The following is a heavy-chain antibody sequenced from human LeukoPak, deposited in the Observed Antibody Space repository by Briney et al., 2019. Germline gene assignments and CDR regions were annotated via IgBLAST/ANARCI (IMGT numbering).Heavy chain of an antibody. CDR3: AKTSGNDVDY. J-gene: IGHJ4*02. CDR1: GFTFSSYG. CDR2: ISDDGSKK. Sequence: GGSLRLPCAASGFTFSSYGMHWVRQAPGKGLEWVAVISDDGSKKYYADSVKGRFAISRDNSRNTLYPQMNSLRAEDTAVYYCAKTSGNDVDYWGQGTLVTVSS. V-gene: IGHV3-30*18. D-gene: IGHD1-1*01.